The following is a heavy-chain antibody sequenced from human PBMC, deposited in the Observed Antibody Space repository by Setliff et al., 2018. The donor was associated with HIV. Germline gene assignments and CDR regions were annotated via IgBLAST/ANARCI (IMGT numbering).Heavy chain of an antibody. CDR2: IIPILGIA. CDR3: ARDMGNDYVWGSYRYSTFDI. CDR1: GDTFSNSL. V-gene: IGHV1-69*10. J-gene: IGHJ3*02. Sequence: SVKVSCKASGDTFSNSLVTWVRQAPGQGLEWMGGIIPILGIANYAQKFQGRVTITADESTSTAYMELSSLRSEDTAVYYCARDMGNDYVWGSYRYSTFDIWGQGTMVTVSS. D-gene: IGHD3-16*02.